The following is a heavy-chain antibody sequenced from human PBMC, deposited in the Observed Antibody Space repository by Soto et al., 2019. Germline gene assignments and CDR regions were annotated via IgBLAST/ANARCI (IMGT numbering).Heavy chain of an antibody. J-gene: IGHJ4*02. CDR3: ARGRWSTFGY. Sequence: TDSRTCARCVDNVSSNSAAWNWIKQSPSRGLEWLGRTYYRSKWYNDYAVSVKSRITINLDTSKNQFSLQLDSVTPEDTAVYYCARGRWSTFGYWGQGPQVTVSS. CDR2: TYYRSKWYN. D-gene: IGHD2-15*01. V-gene: IGHV6-1*01. CDR1: VDNVSSNSAA.